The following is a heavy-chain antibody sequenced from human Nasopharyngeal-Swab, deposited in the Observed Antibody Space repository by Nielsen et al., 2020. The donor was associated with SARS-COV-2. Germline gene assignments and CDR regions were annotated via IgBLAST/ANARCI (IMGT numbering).Heavy chain of an antibody. Sequence: GESLKISCAASGFTFSSYAMHWVRQAPGKGLEWVAVISYDGSNKYYADSVKGRFTISRDNSKNTLYLQMNSLRAEDTAVYYCARDQKSPLGGTNWFDPWGQGTLVTVSS. D-gene: IGHD2-15*01. CDR2: ISYDGSNK. V-gene: IGHV3-30-3*01. CDR3: ARDQKSPLGGTNWFDP. CDR1: GFTFSSYA. J-gene: IGHJ5*02.